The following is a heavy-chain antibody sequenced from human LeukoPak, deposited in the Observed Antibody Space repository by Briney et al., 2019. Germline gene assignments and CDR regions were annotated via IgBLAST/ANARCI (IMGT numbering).Heavy chain of an antibody. CDR2: ISDSGGST. CDR3: AKDVDPFGSGSYVEGFDY. D-gene: IGHD3-10*01. CDR1: GFIFSSCA. V-gene: IGHV3-23*01. Sequence: GGSLRLSCAASGFIFSSCAMSWVRQAPGKGLEWVSTISDSGGSTYYADSVRGRFTISKDNSKNTLYLQMNSLRAEDTAVYYCAKDVDPFGSGSYVEGFDYWGQGTLVTVSS. J-gene: IGHJ4*02.